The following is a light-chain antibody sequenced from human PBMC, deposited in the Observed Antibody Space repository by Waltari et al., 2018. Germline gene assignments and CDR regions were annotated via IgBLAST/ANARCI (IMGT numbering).Light chain of an antibody. CDR2: RTS. CDR1: QTISMW. Sequence: DIQMTQSPSTLSASVGDRVTITCRASQTISMWLAWYQQKPGKAPKLLIYRTSSLESGVPSRFSGSGSGTEFTLTISSLQAEDVAVYFCLQYYSRPYTFGQGTKLDIK. V-gene: IGKV1-5*03. CDR3: LQYYSRPYT. J-gene: IGKJ2*01.